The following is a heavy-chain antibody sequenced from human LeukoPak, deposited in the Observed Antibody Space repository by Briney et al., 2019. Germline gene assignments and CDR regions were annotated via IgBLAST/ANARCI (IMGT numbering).Heavy chain of an antibody. J-gene: IGHJ6*02. CDR3: ARHSIAAAGTINYYGMDV. V-gene: IGHV4-4*07. Sequence: SETLSLTCTVSGGSISSYYWSWIRQPAGKGLEWIGRIYTSGSTNYNPSLKSRVTMSVDTSKNQFSLKLSSVTAADTAVYYCARHSIAAAGTINYYGMDVWGQGTTVTVSS. D-gene: IGHD6-13*01. CDR1: GGSISSYY. CDR2: IYTSGST.